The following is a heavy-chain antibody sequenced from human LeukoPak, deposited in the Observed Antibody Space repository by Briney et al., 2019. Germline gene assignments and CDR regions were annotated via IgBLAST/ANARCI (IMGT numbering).Heavy chain of an antibody. CDR3: ARDSRLNLPGLDY. CDR1: GGSISSGGYY. V-gene: IGHV4-30-2*01. J-gene: IGHJ4*02. Sequence: PSQTLSLTCTVSGGSISSGGYYWSWIRQPPGKGLEWIGYIYHSGSTYYNPSLKSRVTISVDRSKNQFSLKLSSVTAADTAVYYCARDSRLNLPGLDYWGQGTLVTVSS. D-gene: IGHD3-16*01. CDR2: IYHSGST.